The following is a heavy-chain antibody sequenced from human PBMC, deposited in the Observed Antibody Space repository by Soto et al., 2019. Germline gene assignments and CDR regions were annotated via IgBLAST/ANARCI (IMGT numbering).Heavy chain of an antibody. V-gene: IGHV1-2*02. J-gene: IGHJ6*02. CDR2: INPNSGGT. D-gene: IGHD1-7*01. CDR1: GYTFTGYY. Sequence: PGASVKVSCKASGYTFTGYYMHWVRQAPGQGLEWMGWINPNSGGTNYAQKFQGRVTMTRDTSISTAYMELSRLRSDDTAVYYCARDGNYDYYYYGMDVWGQGTTVTVSS. CDR3: ARDGNYDYYYYGMDV.